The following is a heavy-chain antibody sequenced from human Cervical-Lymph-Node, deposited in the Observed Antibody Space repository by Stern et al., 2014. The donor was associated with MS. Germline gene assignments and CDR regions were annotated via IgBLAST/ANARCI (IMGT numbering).Heavy chain of an antibody. CDR1: SGFIGNNY. J-gene: IGHJ4*02. Sequence: QVQLEESGPGLVKPSETLSLMCSVSSGFIGNNYWSWIRQAPGKGLEWIGHLYSNGSTYYNPSLKSRVTISLDTSKNQLSLRLSSVTAADTAVYYCARAGPYDYIWGNFRHRAFYFDSWGQGALVTVSS. CDR2: LYSNGST. D-gene: IGHD3-16*02. CDR3: ARAGPYDYIWGNFRHRAFYFDS. V-gene: IGHV4-59*01.